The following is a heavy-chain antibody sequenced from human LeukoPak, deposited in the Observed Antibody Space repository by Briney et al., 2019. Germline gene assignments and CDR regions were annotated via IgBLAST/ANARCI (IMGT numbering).Heavy chain of an antibody. D-gene: IGHD3-10*02. CDR2: IYTSGST. CDR1: GVSISSYY. V-gene: IGHV4-4*09. Sequence: NPSETLSLTCTVSGVSISSYYWSWIRQPPGKGLEWIGYIYTSGSTNHNPSLKSRVTISVDTSKNQFSLKLSSVTAADTAVYYCARHVSTSESENLDYWGQGTLVTVSS. J-gene: IGHJ4*02. CDR3: ARHVSTSESENLDY.